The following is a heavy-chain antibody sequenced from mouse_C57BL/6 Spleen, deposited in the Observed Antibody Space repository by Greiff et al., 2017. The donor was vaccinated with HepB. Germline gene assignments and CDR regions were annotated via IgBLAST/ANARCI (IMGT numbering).Heavy chain of an antibody. CDR3: ARHDSNYEDYSAMDY. CDR1: GFTFSSYT. Sequence: EVKLVESGGGLVKPGGSLKLSCAASGFTFSSYTMSWVRQTPEKRLEWVATISGGGGNTYYPDSVKGLYTISRDNAKNTLYLQMSSLRSEDTALYYCARHDSNYEDYSAMDYWGQGTSVTVSS. CDR2: ISGGGGNT. J-gene: IGHJ4*01. D-gene: IGHD2-5*01. V-gene: IGHV5-9*01.